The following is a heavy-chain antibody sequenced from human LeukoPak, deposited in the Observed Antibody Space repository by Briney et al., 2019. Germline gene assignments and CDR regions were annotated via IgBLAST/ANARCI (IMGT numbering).Heavy chain of an antibody. J-gene: IGHJ6*02. V-gene: IGHV4-34*01. CDR1: GGSFSGYY. CDR2: INHSGST. Sequence: SETLSLTCAVYGGSFSGYYWSWIRQPPGKGLEWIGEINHSGSTNHNPSLKSRVTISVDTSKNQFSLKLSSVTAADTAVYYCAGCPCGGSCYSVTRYYYGMDVWGQGTTVTVSS. D-gene: IGHD2-15*01. CDR3: AGCPCGGSCYSVTRYYYGMDV.